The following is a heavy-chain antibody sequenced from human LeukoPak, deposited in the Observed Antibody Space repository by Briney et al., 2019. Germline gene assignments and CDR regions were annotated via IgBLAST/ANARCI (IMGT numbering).Heavy chain of an antibody. CDR3: ARERGRVDAFDV. CDR1: DLTFDDYD. J-gene: IGHJ3*01. D-gene: IGHD3-10*01. CDR2: INWNGVST. V-gene: IGHV3-20*03. Sequence: SGGSLRFSFAAPDLTFDDYDMSWVGQAPGKGLEWVSAINWNGVSTNYADSMKGRFTISRDNAKNSLYLQMSSLRAEDTALYYCARERGRVDAFDVWGQGTMVTVSS.